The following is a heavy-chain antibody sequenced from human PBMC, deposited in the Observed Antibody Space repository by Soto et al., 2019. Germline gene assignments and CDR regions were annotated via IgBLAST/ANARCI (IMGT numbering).Heavy chain of an antibody. CDR3: ARGSEYYDSSGYGTDFDY. CDR2: INPSGGST. Sequence: QVQLVQSGAEVKKPGASVKVSCKASGYTFTSYYMHWVRQAPGQGLEWMGIINPSGGSTSYAQKFQGRVTMTRDTSTSTVYMELSSLRSEDTAVYYCARGSEYYDSSGYGTDFDYWGQGTLVTVSS. J-gene: IGHJ4*02. CDR1: GYTFTSYY. V-gene: IGHV1-46*01. D-gene: IGHD3-22*01.